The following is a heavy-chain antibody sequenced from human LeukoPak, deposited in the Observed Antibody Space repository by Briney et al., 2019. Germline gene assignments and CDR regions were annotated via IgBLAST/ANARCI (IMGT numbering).Heavy chain of an antibody. V-gene: IGHV3-21*01. CDR2: ISSSRSYI. CDR3: ARFIAAPYYFDY. D-gene: IGHD6-13*01. CDR1: GFTFSSYS. Sequence: TGGSLRLSCAASGFTFSSYSMNWVRQAPGKGLEWVSFISSSRSYIYYADPVKGRFTISRDNAKNSLYLQMNSLRAEDTAVYYCARFIAAPYYFDYWGRGTLVTVSS. J-gene: IGHJ4*02.